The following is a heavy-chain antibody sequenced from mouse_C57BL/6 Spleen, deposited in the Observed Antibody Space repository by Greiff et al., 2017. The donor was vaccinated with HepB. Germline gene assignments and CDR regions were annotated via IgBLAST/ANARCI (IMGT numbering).Heavy chain of an antibody. D-gene: IGHD1-1*01. Sequence: QVQLQQPGAELVRPGTSVKLSCKASGYTFTSYWMHWVKQRPGQGLEWIGVIDPSDSYTNYNQKFKGKATLTVDTSSSTAYMQLSSLTSEDSAVYYCARPRDCGNDYAMDYWGQGTSVTVSS. V-gene: IGHV1-59*01. CDR1: GYTFTSYW. CDR3: ARPRDCGNDYAMDY. J-gene: IGHJ4*01. CDR2: IDPSDSYT.